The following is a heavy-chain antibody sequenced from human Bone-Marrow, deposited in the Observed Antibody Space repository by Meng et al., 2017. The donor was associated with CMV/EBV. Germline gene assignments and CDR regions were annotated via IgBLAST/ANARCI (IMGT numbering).Heavy chain of an antibody. D-gene: IGHD3-10*01. J-gene: IGHJ4*02. CDR1: GYPFPAYY. Sequence: SGYPFPAYYMHCFRQPPLHAPEWLGLINARSCSPTSPHNFPGSVPMTRSTSTTTVYMELRRLTVEATAVYYCARAQGVGAVGSGGDYWGQGALVTVSS. CDR3: ARAQGVGAVGSGGDY. V-gene: IGHV1-46*01. CDR2: INARSCSP.